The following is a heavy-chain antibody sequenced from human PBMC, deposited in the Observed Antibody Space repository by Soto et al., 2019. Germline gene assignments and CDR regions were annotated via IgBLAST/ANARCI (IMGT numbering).Heavy chain of an antibody. J-gene: IGHJ4*02. V-gene: IGHV1-69*12. CDR1: GGTFSSYA. CDR3: AIAHGSGSYTTLGPHFDY. Sequence: QVQLVQSGAEVKKPGSSVKVSCKASGGTFSSYAISWVRQAPGQGLEWMGGIIPIFGTANYAQKFQGRVTITADESTSTAYMELSSLRSEDTAVYYCAIAHGSGSYTTLGPHFDYWGQGTLVTVSS. D-gene: IGHD3-10*01. CDR2: IIPIFGTA.